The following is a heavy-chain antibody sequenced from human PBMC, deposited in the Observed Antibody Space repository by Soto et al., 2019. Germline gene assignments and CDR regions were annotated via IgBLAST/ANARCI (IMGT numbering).Heavy chain of an antibody. CDR3: ARDWGYCISTSCYAPYYYYGMDV. CDR1: GFTFSSYS. CDR2: ISSSSSYI. Sequence: PGGSLRLSCAASGFTFSSYSMNWVRQAPGKGLEWVSSISSSSSYIYYADSVKGRFTISRDNAKNSLYLQMNSLRAEDTAVYYCARDWGYCISTSCYAPYYYYGMDVWGQGTTVTVSS. J-gene: IGHJ6*02. D-gene: IGHD2-2*01. V-gene: IGHV3-21*01.